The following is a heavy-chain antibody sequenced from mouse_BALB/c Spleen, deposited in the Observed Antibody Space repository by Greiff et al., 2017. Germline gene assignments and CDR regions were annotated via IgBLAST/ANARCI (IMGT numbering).Heavy chain of an antibody. CDR1: GFSLTSYG. D-gene: IGHD2-3*01. Sequence: VKLQESGPGLVAPSQSLSITCTVSGFSLTSYGVHWVRQPPGKGLEWLGVIWAGGSTNYNSALMSRLSISKDNSKSQVFLKMNSLQTDDTAMYYCARDHYDGYYGYFDVWGAGTTVTVSS. V-gene: IGHV2-9*02. CDR3: ARDHYDGYYGYFDV. J-gene: IGHJ1*01. CDR2: IWAGGST.